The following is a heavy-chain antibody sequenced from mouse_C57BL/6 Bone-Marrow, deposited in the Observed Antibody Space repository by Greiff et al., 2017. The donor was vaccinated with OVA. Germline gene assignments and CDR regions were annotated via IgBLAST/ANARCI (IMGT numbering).Heavy chain of an antibody. J-gene: IGHJ1*03. CDR2: IDPSDSYT. D-gene: IGHD1-1*01. CDR3: ARLDYGPFCV. V-gene: IGHV1-69*01. Sequence: QVQLQQPGAELVMPGASVKLSCKASGYTFTSYWMHWVKQRPGQGLEWIGEIDPSDSYTNYNQKFKGKSTLTVDKSSSTAYMQLSSLTSEDSAVYYCARLDYGPFCVWGTGTTVIVSS. CDR1: GYTFTSYW.